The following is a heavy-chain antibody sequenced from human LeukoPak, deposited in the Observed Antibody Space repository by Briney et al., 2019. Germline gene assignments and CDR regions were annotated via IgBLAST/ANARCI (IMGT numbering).Heavy chain of an antibody. CDR3: AKGYGSGISYGMDV. J-gene: IGHJ6*02. V-gene: IGHV3-9*01. CDR2: ISWNSGSI. Sequence: GRSLRLPCAASGFTFDYYAMHWVRKAPGRGLEGVSGISWNSGSIGYADSVKGRFTISRDNAKNSLYLQMNSLRAEDTALYYCAKGYGSGISYGMDVWGQGTTVTVSS. D-gene: IGHD3-10*01. CDR1: GFTFDYYA.